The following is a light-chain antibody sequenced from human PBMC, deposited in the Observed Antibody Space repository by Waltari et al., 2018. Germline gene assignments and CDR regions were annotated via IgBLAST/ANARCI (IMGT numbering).Light chain of an antibody. Sequence: QSVLTQPPSASGTPGQRVTISCSGSSSNIGSNYVYWYQQLPGTAPKLLIFRNNPRPSGVPDRFSVSTSATSASLAISGLRSEDEADYYCAAWDDSLSGRVFGGGTKLTVL. CDR2: RNN. V-gene: IGLV1-47*01. CDR3: AAWDDSLSGRV. J-gene: IGLJ3*02. CDR1: SSNIGSNY.